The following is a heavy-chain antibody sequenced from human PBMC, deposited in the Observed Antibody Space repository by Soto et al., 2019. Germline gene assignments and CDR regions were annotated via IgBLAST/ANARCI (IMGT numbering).Heavy chain of an antibody. D-gene: IGHD2-2*01. J-gene: IGHJ6*02. Sequence: QVQLVQSGAEVKKPGSSVKVSCKASGDTFSTYSITWMRQAPGRGLEWVGGIIPRSAKSNYAQKFEGRVTITADESTSTAYMELSSLRSDDTAVYYCAREGLVLVPTTVNSDYYYSAMDVWGQGTTVTVSS. V-gene: IGHV1-69*12. CDR3: AREGLVLVPTTVNSDYYYSAMDV. CDR2: IIPRSAKS. CDR1: GDTFSTYS.